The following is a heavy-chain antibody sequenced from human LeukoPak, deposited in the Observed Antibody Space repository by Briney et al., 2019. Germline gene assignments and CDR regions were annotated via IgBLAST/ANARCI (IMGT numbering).Heavy chain of an antibody. Sequence: GGSLRLSCAASGFTVSSNFMSWVRQAPGKGLECVSVIYSRGGTYYADSVQGRFAISRDASKNTLFLQMNSLRADDTAVYYCARKTDSSGSGDYWGQGTLVTVSS. CDR2: IYSRGGT. V-gene: IGHV3-53*01. D-gene: IGHD3-22*01. J-gene: IGHJ4*02. CDR1: GFTVSSNF. CDR3: ARKTDSSGSGDY.